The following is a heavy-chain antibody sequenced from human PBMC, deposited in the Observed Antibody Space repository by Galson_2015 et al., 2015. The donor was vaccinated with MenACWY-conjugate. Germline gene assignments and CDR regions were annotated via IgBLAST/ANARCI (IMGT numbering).Heavy chain of an antibody. CDR2: IYHSGST. D-gene: IGHD3-22*01. Sequence: ETLSLTCAVSGGSISSRNWWSWVRQPPGKGLEWIGEIYHSGSTNCNPSLKSRVTISVDKSKNQFSLKLSSVTAADTAVYYCARGDSSGYLPNYFDYWGQGTLVTVSS. CDR3: ARGDSSGYLPNYFDY. CDR1: GGSISSRNW. J-gene: IGHJ4*02. V-gene: IGHV4-4*02.